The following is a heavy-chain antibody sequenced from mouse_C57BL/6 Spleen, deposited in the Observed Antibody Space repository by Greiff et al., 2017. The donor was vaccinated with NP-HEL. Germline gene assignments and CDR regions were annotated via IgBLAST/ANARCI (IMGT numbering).Heavy chain of an antibody. V-gene: IGHV14-3*01. CDR3: ARGVVVATDAMDY. Sequence: VHVKQSVAELVRPGASVKLSCTASGFNIKNTYMHWVKQRPEQGLEWIGRIDPANGNTKYAPKFQGKATITADTSSNTAYLQLSSLTSEDTAIYYCARGVVVATDAMDYWGQGTSVTVSS. CDR2: IDPANGNT. J-gene: IGHJ4*01. D-gene: IGHD1-1*01. CDR1: GFNIKNTY.